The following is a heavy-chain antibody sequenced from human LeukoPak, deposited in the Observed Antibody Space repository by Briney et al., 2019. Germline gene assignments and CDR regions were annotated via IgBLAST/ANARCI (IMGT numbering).Heavy chain of an antibody. CDR1: GFSFSTYD. Sequence: GGTLRLSCVGSGFSFSTYDMGWVRRTPGKGLKGLSAISTTGGYTEDADSVKGRFTISRDNSQNTLFLQMHSLRAEDTAVYYCAKKPATIKFPFDIWGQGTLVTVSP. D-gene: IGHD5-24*01. CDR3: AKKPATIKFPFDI. CDR2: ISTTGGYT. J-gene: IGHJ4*02. V-gene: IGHV3-23*01.